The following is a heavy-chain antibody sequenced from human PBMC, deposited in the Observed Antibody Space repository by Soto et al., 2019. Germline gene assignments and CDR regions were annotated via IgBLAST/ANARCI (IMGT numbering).Heavy chain of an antibody. J-gene: IGHJ6*02. V-gene: IGHV3-13*05. CDR2: IGTAGDP. CDR1: GFTFKSYD. D-gene: IGHD3-10*01. Sequence: PXVSLELWCAASGFTFKSYDMHGVRQATGKGLEWVSAIGTAGDPYYPGSVKGRFTISRENAKNSLYLQMNSLRAGETAVYYCARASPQRRKDRGSYYYYSGMDVWGQGTTVTVSS. CDR3: ARASPQRRKDRGSYYYYSGMDV.